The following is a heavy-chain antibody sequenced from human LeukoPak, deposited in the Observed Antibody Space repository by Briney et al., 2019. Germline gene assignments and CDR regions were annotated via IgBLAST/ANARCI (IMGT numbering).Heavy chain of an antibody. CDR1: GGTFSSYA. CDR3: AREDYGDYHDAFDI. CDR2: IIPIFGTA. J-gene: IGHJ3*02. D-gene: IGHD4-17*01. V-gene: IGHV1-69*05. Sequence: SVKVSCKASGGTFSSYAISWVRQAPGQGLEWMGRIIPIFGTANYARKFQGSVTITTDESTSTAYMELSSLRSEDTAVYYCAREDYGDYHDAFDIWGQGTMVTVSS.